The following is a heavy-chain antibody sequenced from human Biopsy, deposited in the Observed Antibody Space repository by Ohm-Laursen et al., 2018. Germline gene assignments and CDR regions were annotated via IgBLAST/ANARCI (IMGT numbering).Heavy chain of an antibody. CDR2: IFYDGSNT. V-gene: IGHV3-30*18. J-gene: IGHJ6*02. Sequence: SLRLSCTASGFIFSSNALTWVRQAPGKGLEWVAFIFYDGSNTYYADSVKGRFTISRDNSRDTLYLQMSSLRAEDTAVYYCAKDRYNYTPIGGFSMDVWGQGTTVTVSS. CDR3: AKDRYNYTPIGGFSMDV. CDR1: GFIFSSNA. D-gene: IGHD5-18*01.